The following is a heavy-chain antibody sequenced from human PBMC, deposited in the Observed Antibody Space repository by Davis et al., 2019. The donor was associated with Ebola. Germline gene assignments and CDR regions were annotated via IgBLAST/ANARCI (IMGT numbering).Heavy chain of an antibody. CDR2: INAGNGNT. CDR1: GYTFTSYD. CDR3: ARGGAGTGYYYGMDV. V-gene: IGHV1-3*01. J-gene: IGHJ6*02. Sequence: SVTVSCQASGYTFTSYDMHWVRQAPGQRLEWMGWINAGNGNTKYSQKFQGRVTITRDTSASTAYMELSSLRSEDTAVYYCARGGAGTGYYYGMDVWGQGTTVTVSS. D-gene: IGHD6-19*01.